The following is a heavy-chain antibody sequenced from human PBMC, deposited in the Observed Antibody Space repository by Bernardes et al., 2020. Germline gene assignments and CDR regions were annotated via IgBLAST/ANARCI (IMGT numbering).Heavy chain of an antibody. J-gene: IGHJ1*01. CDR1: GFTFDDYT. D-gene: IGHD1-7*01. V-gene: IGHV3-43*01. CDR2: ISWDGGST. Sequence: GGSLRLSRAASGFTFDDYTMHWVRQAPGKGLEWVSLISWDGGSTYYADSVKGRFTISRDNSKNSLYLQMNSLRTEDTALYYCAKGEEDFGTLDFQHWGQGTLVTVSS. CDR3: AKGEEDFGTLDFQH.